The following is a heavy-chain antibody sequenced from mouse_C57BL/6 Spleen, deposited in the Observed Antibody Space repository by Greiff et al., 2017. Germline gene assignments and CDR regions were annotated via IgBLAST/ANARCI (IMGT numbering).Heavy chain of an antibody. V-gene: IGHV1-47*01. CDR3: ARGYYDYDDWYYFDY. Sequence: QVQLQQSGAELVKPGASVKMSCKASGYTFTTYPIEWMKQNHGKSLEWIGNFHPYNDDTKYNEKFKGKATLTVEKSSSPVYLELSRLTSDDSAVYYCARGYYDYDDWYYFDYWGQGTTLTVSS. D-gene: IGHD2-4*01. CDR2: FHPYNDDT. J-gene: IGHJ2*01. CDR1: GYTFTTYP.